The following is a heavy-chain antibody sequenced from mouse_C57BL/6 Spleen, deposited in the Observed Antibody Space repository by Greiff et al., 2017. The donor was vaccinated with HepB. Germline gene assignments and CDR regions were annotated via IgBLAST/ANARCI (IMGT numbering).Heavy chain of an antibody. CDR1: GYSITSGYY. CDR3: AREATMVTTYYFDY. Sequence: EVHLVESGPGLVKPSQSLSLTCSVTGYSITSGYYWNWIRQFPGNKLEWMGYISYDGSNNYNPSLKNRISITRDTSKNQFFLKLNSVTTEDTATYYCAREATMVTTYYFDYWGQGTTLTVSS. J-gene: IGHJ2*01. CDR2: ISYDGSN. D-gene: IGHD2-1*01. V-gene: IGHV3-6*01.